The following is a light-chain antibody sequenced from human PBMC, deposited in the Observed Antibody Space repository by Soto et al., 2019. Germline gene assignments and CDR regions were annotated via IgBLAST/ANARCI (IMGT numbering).Light chain of an antibody. CDR3: SSYTSISTLYV. V-gene: IGLV2-14*01. Sequence: QSVLTQPASVSGSPGQSITISCTGTNSDVGGYNYVSWYQQHPGKAPELMIYKVSHRPSGVPNRFSGSKSDNTASLTISGLQAEDEADYYCSSYTSISTLYVFGTGTKVTVL. CDR2: KVS. J-gene: IGLJ1*01. CDR1: NSDVGGYNY.